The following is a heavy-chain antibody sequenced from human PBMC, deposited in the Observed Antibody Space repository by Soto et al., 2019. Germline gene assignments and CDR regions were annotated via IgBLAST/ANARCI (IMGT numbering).Heavy chain of an antibody. D-gene: IGHD1-1*01. V-gene: IGHV1-18*01. Sequence: ASVKVSCKASGYTFTSYAMHWVRQAPGQRLEWIGWISAYNGNTNYAQKLQGRVTMTTDTSTSTAYMELRSLRSEDTAVYYCARDNALEKSAFDYWGQGTLVTVSS. CDR2: ISAYNGNT. J-gene: IGHJ4*02. CDR3: ARDNALEKSAFDY. CDR1: GYTFTSYA.